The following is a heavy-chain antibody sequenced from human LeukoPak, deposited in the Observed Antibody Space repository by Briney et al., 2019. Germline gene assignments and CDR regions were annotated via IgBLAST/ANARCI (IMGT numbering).Heavy chain of an antibody. D-gene: IGHD5-18*01. Sequence: GGSLRLSCAASGFTFSSYAMHWVRQAPGKGLEWVAVISYDGSNKYYADSVKGRFTISRDNSKNTLYLQMNSLRAEDTAVYYCARGERDTEETGSRFDYWAREPWSPSPQ. J-gene: IGHJ4*02. CDR2: ISYDGSNK. CDR1: GFTFSSYA. CDR3: ARGERDTEETGSRFDY. V-gene: IGHV3-30-3*01.